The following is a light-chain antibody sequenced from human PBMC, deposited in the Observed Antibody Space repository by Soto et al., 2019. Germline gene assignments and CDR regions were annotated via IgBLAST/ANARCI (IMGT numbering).Light chain of an antibody. Sequence: MELSPAAVSGAAKESATLSCRASQSVSSNLAWYQQKPGQAPRLLIYGASTRATGIPLRFSGSGSGTEFTLTSSSLQSEDFAVYYCQQYNTWPRTFGQGTKVDIK. CDR2: GAS. V-gene: IGKV3-15*01. J-gene: IGKJ1*01. CDR3: QQYNTWPRT. CDR1: QSVSSN.